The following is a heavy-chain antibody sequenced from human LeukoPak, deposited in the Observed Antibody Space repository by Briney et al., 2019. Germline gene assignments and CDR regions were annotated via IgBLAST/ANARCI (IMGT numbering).Heavy chain of an antibody. CDR3: ARTRYYYNSRSYGAPYYFDY. Sequence: SETLSLTCNVSGGSIRNNTYYWGWIRQPPGKGLEWIGSIYYSGSTYYNPSLKSRVTISVDTSKNQFSLKLSSVTAADTAVYYCARTRYYYNSRSYGAPYYFDYWGQGTLVTVSS. D-gene: IGHD3-10*01. CDR2: IYYSGST. J-gene: IGHJ4*02. V-gene: IGHV4-39*01. CDR1: GGSIRNNTYY.